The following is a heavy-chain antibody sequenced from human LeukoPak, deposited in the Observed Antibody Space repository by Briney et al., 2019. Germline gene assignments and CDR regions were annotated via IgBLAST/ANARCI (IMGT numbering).Heavy chain of an antibody. CDR2: IYYSGST. Sequence: SSETLSLTCTVSGGSISPYYWSWIRQPPGKGLEWIAYIYYSGSTNYNPSLKSRVTISVDTSKNQFSLKLSSVTAADTAVYYCARHGYCSGGSCYWDCWGQGTLVTVSS. CDR1: GGSISPYY. J-gene: IGHJ4*02. V-gene: IGHV4-59*08. D-gene: IGHD2-15*01. CDR3: ARHGYCSGGSCYWDC.